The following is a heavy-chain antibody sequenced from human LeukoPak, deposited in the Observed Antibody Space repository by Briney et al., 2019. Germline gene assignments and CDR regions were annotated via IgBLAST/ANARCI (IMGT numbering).Heavy chain of an antibody. CDR2: ISGSGGST. CDR1: GFTFSSYA. J-gene: IGHJ4*02. V-gene: IGHV3-23*01. CDR3: AKDLPQPPAKRYCSGGSCTSRGEGFDY. Sequence: GGSLRLSCAASGFTFSSYAMSWVRQAPGKGLEWVSAISGSGGSTYCADSVKGRFTISRDNSKNTLYLQMNSLRAEDTAVYYCAKDLPQPPAKRYCSGGSCTSRGEGFDYWGQGTLVTVSS. D-gene: IGHD2-15*01.